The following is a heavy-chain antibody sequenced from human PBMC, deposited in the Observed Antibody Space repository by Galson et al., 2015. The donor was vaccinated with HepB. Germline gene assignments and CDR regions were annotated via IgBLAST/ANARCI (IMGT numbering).Heavy chain of an antibody. Sequence: SLRLSCAASGFTFSSYAMHWVRQAPGKGLEWVAVISYDGSNKYYADSVKGRFTISRDNSKNTLYLQMNSLRAEDTAVYYCARGRGYNWNDVFQYYYYYGMDVWGQGTAVTVSS. CDR1: GFTFSSYA. CDR3: ARGRGYNWNDVFQYYYYYGMDV. V-gene: IGHV3-30*14. D-gene: IGHD1-20*01. CDR2: ISYDGSNK. J-gene: IGHJ6*02.